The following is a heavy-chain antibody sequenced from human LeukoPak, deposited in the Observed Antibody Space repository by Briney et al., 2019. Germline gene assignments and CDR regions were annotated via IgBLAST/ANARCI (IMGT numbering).Heavy chain of an antibody. CDR3: ARDGRLWYYGMDV. Sequence: GGSLRLSCAASGFTFSSYAMSWVRQAPGKGLEWVSAISGSGGSTYYADSVKGRFTISRDNSKNTLYLQMNSLRAEDTAVYYCARDGRLWYYGMDVWGQGTTVTVSS. J-gene: IGHJ6*02. V-gene: IGHV3-23*01. CDR1: GFTFSSYA. D-gene: IGHD2-21*01. CDR2: ISGSGGST.